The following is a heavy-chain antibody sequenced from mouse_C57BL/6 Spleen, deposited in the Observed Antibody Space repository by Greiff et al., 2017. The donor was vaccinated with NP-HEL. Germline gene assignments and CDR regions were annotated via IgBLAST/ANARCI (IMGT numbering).Heavy chain of an antibody. V-gene: IGHV6-6*01. J-gene: IGHJ1*03. Sequence: EVKLVESGGGLVQPGGSMKLSCAASGFTFSDAWMDWVRQSPEKGLEWVAEIRNKANNHATYYAESVKGRFTISRDDSKSSVYLQMNSLRAEDTGIYYCTRADYYGSSDWYFDVWGTGTTVTVSS. CDR1: GFTFSDAW. CDR2: IRNKANNHAT. D-gene: IGHD1-1*01. CDR3: TRADYYGSSDWYFDV.